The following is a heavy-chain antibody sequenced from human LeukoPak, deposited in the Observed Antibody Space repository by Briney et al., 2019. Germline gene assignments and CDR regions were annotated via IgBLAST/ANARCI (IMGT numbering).Heavy chain of an antibody. V-gene: IGHV1-18*01. Sequence: ASVKVSCKASGYTFTSYGISWVRQAPGQGLEWMGWISAYNGNTNYAQKLQGRVTMTTDTSTSTAYMELRSLRSDDTAAYYCARDSVFWSGYYTYDYWGQGTLVTVSS. CDR2: ISAYNGNT. CDR1: GYTFTSYG. D-gene: IGHD3-3*01. J-gene: IGHJ4*02. CDR3: ARDSVFWSGYYTYDY.